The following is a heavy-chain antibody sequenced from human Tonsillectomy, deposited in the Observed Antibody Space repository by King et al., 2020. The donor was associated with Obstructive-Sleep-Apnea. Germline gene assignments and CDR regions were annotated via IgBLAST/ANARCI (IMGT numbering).Heavy chain of an antibody. V-gene: IGHV4-39*01. J-gene: IGHJ3*02. CDR1: GGSISSSSYY. CDR2: IYYIGSP. CDR3: ARLPTGPYDAFDI. Sequence: QLQESGPGLVKPSETLSLTFTVSGGSISSSSYYWGWIRQPPGKGLGWIGSIYYIGSPYYNPSLKSRGTISVDTSKNQFSLKLSSVTAADTAVYYCARLPTGPYDAFDIWGQGTMVTVSS.